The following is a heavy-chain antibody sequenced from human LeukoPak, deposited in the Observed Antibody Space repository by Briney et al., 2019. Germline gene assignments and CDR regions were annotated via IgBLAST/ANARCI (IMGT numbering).Heavy chain of an antibody. CDR2: VSFDGSDQ. CDR3: ARDERLLSFLK. D-gene: IGHD3-3*01. Sequence: GGSLRLSCAASGFTFSNYAVHWVRQAPGKGLEWVALVSFDGSDQIYADSVKGRFAISRDNSKNTLYLQMNSLRAEDTAIYYCARDERLLSFLKWGQGTLVTVSS. V-gene: IGHV3-30*09. CDR1: GFTFSNYA. J-gene: IGHJ4*02.